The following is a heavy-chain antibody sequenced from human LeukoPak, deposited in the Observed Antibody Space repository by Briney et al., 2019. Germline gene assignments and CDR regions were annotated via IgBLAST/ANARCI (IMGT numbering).Heavy chain of an antibody. J-gene: IGHJ4*02. D-gene: IGHD6-19*01. CDR3: ARGGLGPVAGTYFDY. CDR1: GGSISSGGYS. V-gene: IGHV4-31*03. Sequence: PSETLSLTCTVSGGSISSGGYSWSWTRQHPGKGLEWIGYIYYRGTNYYNPSLKSRSAISVDTSKNQFSLKLSSVTAADTAVYYCARGGLGPVAGTYFDYWGQGTLVTVSS. CDR2: IYYRGTN.